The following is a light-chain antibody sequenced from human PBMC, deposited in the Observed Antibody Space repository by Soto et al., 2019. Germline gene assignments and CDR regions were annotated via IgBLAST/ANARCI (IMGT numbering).Light chain of an antibody. CDR1: QGITTY. CDR3: QRTYHSPLS. Sequence: EIQLTQSPTSLAASLGDSVTITCRASQGITTYLNWYHQSPGMAPKLLIYVASNLVVGVPSRFSGRGSGTDFTLTIDNLQPEDFGTYYCQRTYHSPLSFGGGTKV. CDR2: VAS. V-gene: IGKV1-39*01. J-gene: IGKJ4*01.